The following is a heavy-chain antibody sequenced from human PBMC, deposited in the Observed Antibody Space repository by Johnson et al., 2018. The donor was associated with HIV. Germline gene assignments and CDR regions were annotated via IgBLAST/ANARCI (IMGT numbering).Heavy chain of an antibody. V-gene: IGHV3-30*14. CDR3: ARGSRQVPVWGTPGAFDI. D-gene: IGHD3-16*01. Sequence: QVQLLESGGGVVQPGRSLRLSCAASGFTFSSYAMHWVRQAPGTGLEWVAVISYAGSNKYYADSVTGRFTISRDNSKNTLYLQMNSLRAGDTAVYYCARGSRQVPVWGTPGAFDIWGQGTMVTVSS. CDR1: GFTFSSYA. J-gene: IGHJ3*02. CDR2: ISYAGSNK.